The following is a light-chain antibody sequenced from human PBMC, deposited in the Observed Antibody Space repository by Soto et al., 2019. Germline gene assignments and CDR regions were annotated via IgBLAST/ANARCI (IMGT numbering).Light chain of an antibody. Sequence: QSALTQPASVSGSPGQSITISCTGTSSDVGGYNYVSWYQQHPGKAPKLMIYEVSNRPSGVSNRFSGSKSGNTASLTISCLQAEDEADYYCSSYTSSSTRVFGTGTKLTVL. CDR1: SSDVGGYNY. CDR2: EVS. CDR3: SSYTSSSTRV. V-gene: IGLV2-14*01. J-gene: IGLJ1*01.